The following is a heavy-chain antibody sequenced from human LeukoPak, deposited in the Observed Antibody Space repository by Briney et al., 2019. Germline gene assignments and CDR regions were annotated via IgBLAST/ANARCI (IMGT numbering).Heavy chain of an antibody. CDR3: ARVSSGWTSDY. CDR2: VSHSGSTM. J-gene: IGHJ4*02. V-gene: IGHV3-48*02. Sequence: RRSLRPSSAASRFTLSSNYMNWVRQAPRKGVEWVSYVSHSGSTMSYADSVKGRFTISRDNAKNSLYLQMNSLRDEDTGVYYCARVSSGWTSDYWGEGTLVTVSS. CDR1: RFTLSSNY. D-gene: IGHD6-19*01.